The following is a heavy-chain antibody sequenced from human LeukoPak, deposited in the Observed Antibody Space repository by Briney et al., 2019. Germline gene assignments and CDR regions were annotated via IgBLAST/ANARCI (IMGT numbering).Heavy chain of an antibody. CDR1: GGSVSSGTYY. V-gene: IGHV4-61*01. CDR3: AAYGGVTFDY. CDR2: VCSSEST. J-gene: IGHJ4*02. Sequence: SETLSLTCTVSGGSVSSGTYYWTWIRQPPGKGLEWIGCVCSSESTNYNPSLKSRVAISVDTSKNQFSLKLSSVTAADTAVYYCAAYGGVTFDYWGQGTLVTVSS. D-gene: IGHD4-11*01.